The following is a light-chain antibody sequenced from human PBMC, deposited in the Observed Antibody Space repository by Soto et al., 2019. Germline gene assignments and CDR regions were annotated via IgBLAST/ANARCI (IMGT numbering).Light chain of an antibody. V-gene: IGKV3-20*01. J-gene: IGKJ1*01. CDR1: QRISNNF. Sequence: ETVLTQSPGTLSLSPGERATLFCRASQRISNNFLAWYQQIPGQAPSLLIFGASSRATGIPDRFSGSGSGTEFTLTIDRLEPEDFAVYCCQQQRRSPPSWTLGQGTKVEIK. CDR3: QQQRRSPPSWT. CDR2: GAS.